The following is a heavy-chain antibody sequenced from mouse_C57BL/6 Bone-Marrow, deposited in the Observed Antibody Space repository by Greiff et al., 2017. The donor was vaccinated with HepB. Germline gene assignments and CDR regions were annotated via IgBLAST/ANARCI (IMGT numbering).Heavy chain of an antibody. Sequence: QVQLQQPGAELVRPGTSVKLSCKASGYTFTSYWMHWVKQRPGQGLEWIGVIDPSDSYTNYNQKFKGKATLTVDTSSSTAYMQLSSLTSEDSAVYYCARSNGSYYGSSSFAYWGQGTLVTVSA. J-gene: IGHJ3*01. V-gene: IGHV1-59*01. CDR2: IDPSDSYT. CDR3: ARSNGSYYGSSSFAY. CDR1: GYTFTSYW. D-gene: IGHD1-1*01.